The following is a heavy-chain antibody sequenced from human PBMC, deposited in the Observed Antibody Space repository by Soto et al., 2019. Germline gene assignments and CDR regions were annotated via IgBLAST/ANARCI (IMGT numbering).Heavy chain of an antibody. CDR1: GGSIIGSSHW. J-gene: IGHJ4*02. Sequence: QVQLQELGPGLVKPSGTLSLTCAVSGGSIIGSSHWWTWVRQSPGKGLEWLGEVYHNGSTNYNPSLKSRLTVALDTSKSQVSLKLTSVTAADTAVYYCARKGVEATWGAINFWGQGTLVTVSS. CDR2: VYHNGST. V-gene: IGHV4-4*02. CDR3: ARKGVEATWGAINF. D-gene: IGHD5-12*01.